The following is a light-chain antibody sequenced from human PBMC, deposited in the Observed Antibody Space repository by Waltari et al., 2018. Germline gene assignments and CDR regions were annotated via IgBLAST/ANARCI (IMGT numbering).Light chain of an antibody. V-gene: IGKV1-33*01. J-gene: IGKJ5*01. CDR1: QDISNY. Sequence: DIQMTQSPSSLSASVGDRVTNTCQASQDISNYLNRYQQKPGKAPKLLIYDASNLENWVPSRFSGSGSGTDFTFTISSLQPEDIATYYCQQYDNLSITFGQGTRLEIK. CDR3: QQYDNLSIT. CDR2: DAS.